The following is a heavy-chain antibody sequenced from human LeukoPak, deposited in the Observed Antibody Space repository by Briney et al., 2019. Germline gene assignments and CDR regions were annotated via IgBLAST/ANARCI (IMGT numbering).Heavy chain of an antibody. D-gene: IGHD1-1*01. CDR1: GYSISSGYY. V-gene: IGHV4-38-2*02. CDR3: ARATTPTHYDAFDI. Sequence: PSETLSLTCTVSGYSISSGYYWGWIRQPPGKRLEWIGSIYNSGSTYHNPSLKSRVTISVDTSKNQFSLKLSSVTAADTAVYNCARATTPTHYDAFDIWGQGTMVTVSS. CDR2: IYNSGST. J-gene: IGHJ3*02.